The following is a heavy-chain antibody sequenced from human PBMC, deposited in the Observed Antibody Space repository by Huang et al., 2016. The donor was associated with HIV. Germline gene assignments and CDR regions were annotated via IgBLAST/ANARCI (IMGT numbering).Heavy chain of an antibody. Sequence: QVQLVQSGAEVKKPGASVKVSCKASGYTFTSYGISWVRQAPGQGLEWMGWISAYNGNTNYAPKLQGRVTMTTDTSTSTAYMGLRSLRSDDTTVYYCARVHSSSWFGAFDIWGQGTMVTVSS. CDR3: ARVHSSSWFGAFDI. CDR1: GYTFTSYG. CDR2: ISAYNGNT. D-gene: IGHD6-13*01. J-gene: IGHJ3*02. V-gene: IGHV1-18*04.